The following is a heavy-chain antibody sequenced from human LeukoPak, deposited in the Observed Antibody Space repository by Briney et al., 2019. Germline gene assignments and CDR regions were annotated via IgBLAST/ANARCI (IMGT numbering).Heavy chain of an antibody. V-gene: IGHV4-61*01. Sequence: SETLSLTCTVSGGSVSSGSYYWSWIRQPPGKGLEWIGYIYYSGSTNYNPSLKSRVTISVDTSKNQFSLKLSSVTAADTAVYYCARVEDSWIQLFDYWGQGTLVTVSS. CDR3: ARVEDSWIQLFDY. J-gene: IGHJ4*02. D-gene: IGHD5-18*01. CDR2: IYYSGST. CDR1: GGSVSSGSYY.